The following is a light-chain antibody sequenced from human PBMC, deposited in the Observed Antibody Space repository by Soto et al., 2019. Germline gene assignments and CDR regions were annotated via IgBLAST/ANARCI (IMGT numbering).Light chain of an antibody. Sequence: NFMLTQPHSVSESLGKTLSISCTRSSGSIANNYVQWYQQRPGSAPTTVIYENNQRLSGVPDRFSGSTDGSSNSASLTISGLQTEDEADYYCQSYDSDFVVFGGGTKVTDL. CDR3: QSYDSDFVV. V-gene: IGLV6-57*04. CDR2: ENN. CDR1: SGSIANNY. J-gene: IGLJ2*01.